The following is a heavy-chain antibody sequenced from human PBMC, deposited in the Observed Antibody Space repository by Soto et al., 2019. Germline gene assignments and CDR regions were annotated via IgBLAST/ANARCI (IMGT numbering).Heavy chain of an antibody. J-gene: IGHJ1*01. CDR1: GGSISSYY. CDR2: IYYSGST. V-gene: IGHV4-59*01. CDR3: ARAALGVYGEDFQH. Sequence: SETLSLTCTVSGGSISSYYWSWIRQPPGKGLEWIGYIYYSGSTNYNPSLKSRVTISVDTSKNQFSLKLSSVTAADTAVYYCARAALGVYGEDFQHWGKGTLVTVSS. D-gene: IGHD3-16*01.